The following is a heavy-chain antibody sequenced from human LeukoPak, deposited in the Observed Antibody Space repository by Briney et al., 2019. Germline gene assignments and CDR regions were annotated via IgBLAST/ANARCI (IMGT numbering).Heavy chain of an antibody. J-gene: IGHJ4*02. Sequence: SETLSLTCAVYSGSFSGYYWSWIRQPPGKGLEWIGEINHSGSTNYNPSLKSRLTISVDPSKNQFSLKLSSVTAADTAVYYCARAPLYEGYCSGGSCYYFDYWVQATLLTVPS. CDR3: ARAPLYEGYCSGGSCYYFDY. V-gene: IGHV4-34*01. D-gene: IGHD2-15*01. CDR2: INHSGST. CDR1: SGSFSGYY.